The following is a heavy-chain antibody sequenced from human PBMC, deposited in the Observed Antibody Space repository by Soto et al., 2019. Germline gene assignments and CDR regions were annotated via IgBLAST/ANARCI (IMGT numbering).Heavy chain of an antibody. Sequence: SETLSLTCTVSGGSISSSGYYWGWIRQPPGKGLEWIGSSYYSGGTYYSPSLKSRVTLSVHTSKPQFSLKLSSVTAADTAVYYCPRHGYGDYGNRHFAYWGQGTLVTV. CDR3: PRHGYGDYGNRHFAY. J-gene: IGHJ4*02. CDR2: SYYSGGT. D-gene: IGHD4-17*01. V-gene: IGHV4-39*01. CDR1: GGSISSSGYY.